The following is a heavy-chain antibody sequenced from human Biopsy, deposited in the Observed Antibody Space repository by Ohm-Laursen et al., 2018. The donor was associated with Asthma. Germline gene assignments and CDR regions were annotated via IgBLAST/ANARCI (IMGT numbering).Heavy chain of an antibody. V-gene: IGHV1-69*13. D-gene: IGHD2-2*01. CDR3: ARKAGSCISRTCYSLDF. CDR2: INSVFGTT. Sequence: VKISCKSLGGTFNTYVIGWVRQAPGQGLEWMGGINSVFGTTTYPQKFQDRVTITADDSASTVYMELSSLRSEDTAVYYCARKAGSCISRTCYSLDFWGQGTLVTVSP. CDR1: GGTFNTYV. J-gene: IGHJ4*02.